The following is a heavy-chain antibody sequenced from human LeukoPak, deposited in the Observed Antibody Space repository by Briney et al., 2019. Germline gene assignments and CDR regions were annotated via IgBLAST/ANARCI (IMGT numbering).Heavy chain of an antibody. CDR3: ARGPRGIAAAGIDY. Sequence: GGSLRLSCAASGFTVSSNYMSWVRQAPGKGLEWVSVIYSGGSTYYADPVKGRFTISRDNSKNTLYLQMNSLRAEDTAVYYCARGPRGIAAAGIDYWGQGTLVTVSS. D-gene: IGHD6-13*01. V-gene: IGHV3-66*01. CDR2: IYSGGST. J-gene: IGHJ4*02. CDR1: GFTVSSNY.